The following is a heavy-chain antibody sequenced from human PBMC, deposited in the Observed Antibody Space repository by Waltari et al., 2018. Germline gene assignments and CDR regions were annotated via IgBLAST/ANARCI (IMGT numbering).Heavy chain of an antibody. CDR2: INHSGST. V-gene: IGHV4-34*01. CDR1: GGSFSGYY. D-gene: IGHD3-3*01. CDR3: ARGVYYDFWNGYPHPYFDY. J-gene: IGHJ4*02. Sequence: QVQLQQWGAGLLKPSETLSLTCAVYGGSFSGYYWSWIRQPPGKGLEWIGEINHSGSTNYNPSLKSRVTISVDTSKNQFSLKLSSVTAADTAVYYCARGVYYDFWNGYPHPYFDYWGQGTLVTVSS.